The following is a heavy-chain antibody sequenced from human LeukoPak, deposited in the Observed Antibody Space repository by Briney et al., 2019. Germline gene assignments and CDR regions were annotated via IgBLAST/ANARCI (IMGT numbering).Heavy chain of an antibody. D-gene: IGHD6-6*01. Sequence: SVKVSCKASGGTFSSYAISWVRQAPGQGLEWMGGIIPIFGTATYAQKFQGRVTITADESTSTAYMELSSLRSEDTAVYYCARCTRRAYYYYGMDVWGQGTTVTVSS. CDR2: IIPIFGTA. J-gene: IGHJ6*02. CDR1: GGTFSSYA. V-gene: IGHV1-69*13. CDR3: ARCTRRAYYYYGMDV.